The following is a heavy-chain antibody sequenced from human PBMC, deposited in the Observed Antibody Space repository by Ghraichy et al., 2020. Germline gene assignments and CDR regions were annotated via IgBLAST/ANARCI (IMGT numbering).Heavy chain of an antibody. V-gene: IGHV6-1*01. J-gene: IGHJ6*03. CDR2: TYYRSKWYN. Sequence: SQTLSLTCAISGDSVSSNSAAWNWIRQSPSRGLEWLGRTYYRSKWYNDYAVSVKSRITINPDTSKNQFSLQLNSVTPEDTAVYYCARDVEAEGYYYYYYMDVWGKGTTVTVSS. CDR3: ARDVEAEGYYYYYYMDV. CDR1: GDSVSSNSAA. D-gene: IGHD5-24*01.